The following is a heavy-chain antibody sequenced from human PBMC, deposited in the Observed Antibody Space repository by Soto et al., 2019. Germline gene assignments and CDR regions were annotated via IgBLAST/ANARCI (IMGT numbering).Heavy chain of an antibody. Sequence: GGSLRLSCAASGFTFSSYSMNWVLQAPWKGLEWVSYISSSSSTIYYADSVKGRFTISRDNAKNSLYLQMNSLRAEDTAVYYCARLSAVYCSGGSCDPIYYYYYYMDVWGKGTTVTVSS. CDR1: GFTFSSYS. J-gene: IGHJ6*03. D-gene: IGHD2-15*01. V-gene: IGHV3-48*01. CDR2: ISSSSSTI. CDR3: ARLSAVYCSGGSCDPIYYYYYYMDV.